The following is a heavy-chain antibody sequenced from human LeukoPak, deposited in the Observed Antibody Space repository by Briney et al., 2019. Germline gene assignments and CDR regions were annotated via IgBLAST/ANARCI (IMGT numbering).Heavy chain of an antibody. CDR3: ARGSLDCSGGSCYPIVDY. V-gene: IGHV4-34*01. J-gene: IGHJ4*02. D-gene: IGHD2-15*01. CDR2: INHSGST. CDR1: GGSFSGYY. Sequence: SETLSLTCAVYGGSFSGYYWSWIRQPPGKGLEWIGEINHSGSTNYNPSLKSRVTISVDTSKNQFSLKLSSMTAADTAVYYCARGSLDCSGGSCYPIVDYWGQGTLVTVSS.